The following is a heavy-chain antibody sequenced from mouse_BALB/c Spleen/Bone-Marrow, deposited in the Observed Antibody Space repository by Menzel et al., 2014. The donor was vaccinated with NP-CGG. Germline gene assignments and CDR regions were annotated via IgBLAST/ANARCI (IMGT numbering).Heavy chain of an antibody. D-gene: IGHD1-2*01. J-gene: IGHJ2*01. CDR3: ARGLRLRALYFDY. CDR2: INPYNDGS. V-gene: IGHV1-14*01. Sequence: WIGYINPYNDGSKYNEKFKGKATLTSDKSSSTAYMELTSLTSEDSAVYYCARGLRLRALYFDYWGRGTTLAVSS.